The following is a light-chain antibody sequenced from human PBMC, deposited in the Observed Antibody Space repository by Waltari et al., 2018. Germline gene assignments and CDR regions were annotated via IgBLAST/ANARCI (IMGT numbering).Light chain of an antibody. CDR3: QHYAKSRLT. V-gene: IGKV3D-20*01. Sequence: PGERATLPCGASQSLSGSYLAWYQQKPGLAPRLLLYDVSTRATGIPDRFSGSGSGTDFTLTISRLEPEDFAVYYCQHYAKSRLTFGGGTKVEIK. CDR2: DVS. CDR1: QSLSGSY. J-gene: IGKJ4*01.